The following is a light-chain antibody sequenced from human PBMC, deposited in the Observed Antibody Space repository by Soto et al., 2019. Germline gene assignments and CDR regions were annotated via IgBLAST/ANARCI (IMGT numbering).Light chain of an antibody. CDR2: GAS. J-gene: IGKJ1*01. CDR3: QQTYRTPGT. CDR1: QTINKY. V-gene: IGKV1-39*01. Sequence: DIQMTQSPSSLSASVGDRVTITCRASQTINKYLNWYQHKPGKAPALLISGASSLHSGVPTRFSGSGAGTYFTLTISSLQHEDFATYYCQQTYRTPGTFGRGTKVEI.